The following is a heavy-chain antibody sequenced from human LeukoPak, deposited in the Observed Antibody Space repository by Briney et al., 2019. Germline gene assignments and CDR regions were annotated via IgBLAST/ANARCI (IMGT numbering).Heavy chain of an antibody. CDR3: ARGGPRYRSGGSCYFGY. CDR1: GGSISSYY. V-gene: IGHV4-4*07. CDR2: IYTSGST. J-gene: IGHJ4*02. Sequence: PSETLSLTCTVSGGSISSYYWSWIRQPAGKGLEWIGRIYTSGSTNYNPSLKSRVTMSVDTSKNQFSLKLSSVTAADTAVYYCARGGPRYRSGGSCYFGYWGQGTLVTVSS. D-gene: IGHD2-15*01.